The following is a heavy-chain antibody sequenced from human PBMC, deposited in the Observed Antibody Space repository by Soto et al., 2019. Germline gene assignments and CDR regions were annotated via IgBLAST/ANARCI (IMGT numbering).Heavy chain of an antibody. Sequence: QTGGSLRLSCAASGFTFSGYGMHWVRQAPGKGLEWVAVIWYDGSNKYYADSVKGRFTISRDNSKNTLYLQMNSRRAEDTAVYYCARYSGSYGLDYWGQGTLVTVSS. CDR2: IWYDGSNK. J-gene: IGHJ4*02. V-gene: IGHV3-33*01. CDR1: GFTFSGYG. D-gene: IGHD1-26*01. CDR3: ARYSGSYGLDY.